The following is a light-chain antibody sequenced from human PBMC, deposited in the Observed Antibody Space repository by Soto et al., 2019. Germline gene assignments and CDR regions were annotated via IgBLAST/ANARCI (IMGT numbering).Light chain of an antibody. J-gene: IGKJ1*01. CDR1: QSVSSSH. CDR2: GAS. CDR3: QQYGTSLWP. Sequence: IVLTQSPGTLSLSPGERATLSCRASQSVSSSHLAWYQQKPGQAPRLLIYGASNRATGIPDRFSGSGSGTDFTLTISRLEPEDFAVYYCQQYGTSLWPFGQGTKVEIK. V-gene: IGKV3-20*01.